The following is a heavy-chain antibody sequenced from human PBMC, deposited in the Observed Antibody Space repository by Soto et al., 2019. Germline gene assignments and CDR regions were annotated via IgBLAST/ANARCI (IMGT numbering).Heavy chain of an antibody. CDR2: ISAYNGNT. CDR1: GYTFTSYG. D-gene: IGHD3-3*01. V-gene: IGHV1-18*01. Sequence: ASVKVSCKASGYTFTSYGISWVRQAPGQGLEWMGWISAYNGNTNYAQKLQDRVTMTTDTSTSTAYMELRSLRSDDTAVYYCERDYDFLSGYYKGEYYYMDGWGKGTTVTVSS. CDR3: ERDYDFLSGYYKGEYYYMDG. J-gene: IGHJ6*03.